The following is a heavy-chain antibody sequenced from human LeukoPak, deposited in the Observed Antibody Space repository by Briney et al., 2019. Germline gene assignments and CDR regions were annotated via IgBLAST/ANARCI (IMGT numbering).Heavy chain of an antibody. J-gene: IGHJ4*02. CDR3: ARGRGCSSMSCYPDY. V-gene: IGHV3-21*01. CDR2: ISPSNSYI. D-gene: IGHD2-2*01. CDR1: GFTFSSYW. Sequence: PGGSLRLSCAASGFTFSSYWMHWVRQAPGEGLEWVSSISPSNSYIYYADSVKGRFTISRDNAKNSLYLQMNSLRAEDTAVYYCARGRGCSSMSCYPDYWGQGTLVTVSS.